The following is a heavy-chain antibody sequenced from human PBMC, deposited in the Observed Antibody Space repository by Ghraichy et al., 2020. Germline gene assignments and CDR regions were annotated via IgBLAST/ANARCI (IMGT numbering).Heavy chain of an antibody. J-gene: IGHJ5*02. CDR3: AREIRGGKFDP. CDR1: GDSISSYY. Sequence: SQTLSLTCTVSGDSISSYYWSWIRQPAGKGLEWIGRIYTSGSTNYNPSLKSRVTMSVDTSKNQFSLKLRSVTAADTAVYYCAREIRGGKFDPWGQGTLVTVSS. D-gene: IGHD3-16*01. CDR2: IYTSGST. V-gene: IGHV4-4*07.